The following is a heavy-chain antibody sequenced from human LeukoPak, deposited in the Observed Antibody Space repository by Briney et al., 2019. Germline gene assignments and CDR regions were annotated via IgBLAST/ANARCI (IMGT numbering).Heavy chain of an antibody. CDR1: GVTFSIYW. CDR2: IKQDGSEK. CDR3: TRSDCSGGGCYSVRAFDI. D-gene: IGHD2-15*01. Sequence: GGSLRLSCAASGVTFSIYWMSWVRQAPGKGLEWVANIKQDGSEKYYVGSVKGRFTISRDNAKNSLYLQMNSLRAEDRAVYYCTRSDCSGGGCYSVRAFDIWGQGTMVAVSS. V-gene: IGHV3-7*01. J-gene: IGHJ3*02.